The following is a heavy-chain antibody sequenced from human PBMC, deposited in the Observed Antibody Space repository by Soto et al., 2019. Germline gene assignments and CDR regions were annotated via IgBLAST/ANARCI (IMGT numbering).Heavy chain of an antibody. J-gene: IGHJ3*02. CDR1: GFGFTKAW. Sequence: GGSLRLSCAASGFGFTKAWMSWVLQAPGKGLELVGRVVSRADGGATDYVAPVKGRVTVSRDDSKNTVYLEMNSLKTEDTGIYYCTAAARLYTSSWEACDIWGQGTMVTVSS. V-gene: IGHV3-15*04. D-gene: IGHD2-2*01. CDR2: VVSRADGGAT. CDR3: TAAARLYTSSWEACDI.